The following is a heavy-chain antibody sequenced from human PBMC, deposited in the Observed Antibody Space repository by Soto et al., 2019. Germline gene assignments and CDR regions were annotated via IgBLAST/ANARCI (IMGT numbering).Heavy chain of an antibody. CDR3: ARVTAY. CDR2: MYHSGST. J-gene: IGHJ4*02. D-gene: IGHD5-18*01. CDR1: GGSISSGGYS. Sequence: SETLSLTCAVSGGSISSGGYSWSWIRQPPGKGLEWIGYMYHSGSTYYNPSLKSRVTISIDRSKNQFSLKLSSVTAADMAVYYCARVTAYCGQGILVTVSS. V-gene: IGHV4-30-2*01.